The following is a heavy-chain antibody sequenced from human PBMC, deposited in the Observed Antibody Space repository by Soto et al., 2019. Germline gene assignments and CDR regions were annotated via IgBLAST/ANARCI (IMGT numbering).Heavy chain of an antibody. CDR2: IYYSGST. Sequence: PSETLSLTCTVSGGSISSSSYYWGWIRQPPGKGLEWIGSIYYSGSTYYNPSLKSRVTISVDTSKNQFSLKLSSMTAADTAVYYCACSRYDILTGYNYFDYWGQGTLVTVSS. V-gene: IGHV4-39*01. CDR1: GGSISSSSYY. CDR3: ACSRYDILTGYNYFDY. D-gene: IGHD3-9*01. J-gene: IGHJ4*02.